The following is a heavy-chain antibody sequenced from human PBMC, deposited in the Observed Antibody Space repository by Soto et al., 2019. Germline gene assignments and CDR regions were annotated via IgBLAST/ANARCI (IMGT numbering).Heavy chain of an antibody. CDR2: ISSSSSTI. V-gene: IGHV3-48*01. D-gene: IGHD3-10*01. Sequence: GGSLRLSCAASGFTFSSYSVNWVRQAPGKGLEWVSYISSSSSTIYYADSVKGRFTISRDNAKNSLYLQMNSLRAEDTAVYYCARGRGGTMVRAVAEYFQHWGQGTLVTVSS. CDR1: GFTFSSYS. CDR3: ARGRGGTMVRAVAEYFQH. J-gene: IGHJ1*01.